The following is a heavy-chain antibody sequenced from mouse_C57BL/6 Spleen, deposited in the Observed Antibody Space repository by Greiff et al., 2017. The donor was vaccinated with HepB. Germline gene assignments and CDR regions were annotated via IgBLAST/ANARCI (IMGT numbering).Heavy chain of an antibody. CDR1: GYTFTSYW. CDR2: IHPNSGST. J-gene: IGHJ4*01. Sequence: QVQLQQPGAELVKPGASVKLSCKASGYTFTSYWMHWVKQRPGQGLEWIGMIHPNSGSTNYNEKFKSKATLTVDKSSSTAYMQLSSLTSEDSAVYYCASPYDYDGDAMDYWGQGTSVTVSS. CDR3: ASPYDYDGDAMDY. D-gene: IGHD2-4*01. V-gene: IGHV1-64*01.